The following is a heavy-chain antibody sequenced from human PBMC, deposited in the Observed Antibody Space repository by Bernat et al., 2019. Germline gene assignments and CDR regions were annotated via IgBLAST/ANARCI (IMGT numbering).Heavy chain of an antibody. Sequence: VQLLESGGGLVQPGGSLRLSCAASGFTLSSYGMHWVRQAPGKGLEWVAVIWYDGSNKYYADSVKGRFTISRDNSKNTLYLQMNSLRAEDTAVYYCARALRELGDYFDYWGQGTLVTVSS. CDR3: ARALRELGDYFDY. V-gene: IGHV3-33*01. CDR1: GFTLSSYG. D-gene: IGHD7-27*01. CDR2: IWYDGSNK. J-gene: IGHJ4*02.